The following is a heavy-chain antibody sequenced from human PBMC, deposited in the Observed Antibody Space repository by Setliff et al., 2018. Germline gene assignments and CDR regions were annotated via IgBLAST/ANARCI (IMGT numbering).Heavy chain of an antibody. D-gene: IGHD2-21*02. CDR1: GFTFRDYG. CDR2: SNWNGDDI. Sequence: GGSLRLSCAASGFTFRDYGMKWDRQVPGKGLEWGSGSNWNGDDISYADSVRGRFTISRDNARNSLNLQVNSRRAADTAVYHCARVGQATVVTVIHGALDYRGQGTLVTVSS. V-gene: IGHV3-20*01. J-gene: IGHJ4*02. CDR3: ARVGQATVVTVIHGALDY.